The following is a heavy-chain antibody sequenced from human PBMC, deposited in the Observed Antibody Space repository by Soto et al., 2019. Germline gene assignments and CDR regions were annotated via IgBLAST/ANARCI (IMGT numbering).Heavy chain of an antibody. CDR3: THRRDYGRMDV. D-gene: IGHD3-16*01. CDR2: IDWDDEK. Sequence: SGPTLLNPTQTLTLTCTFSGFSLSTSGMCVSWIRQPPGKALEWLALIDWDDEKYYSTSLKTRLTISKDTSKNQVVLTMTNMDPVDTATYYCTHRRDYGRMDVWGQGTTVTVSS. CDR1: GFSLSTSGMC. J-gene: IGHJ6*02. V-gene: IGHV2-70*12.